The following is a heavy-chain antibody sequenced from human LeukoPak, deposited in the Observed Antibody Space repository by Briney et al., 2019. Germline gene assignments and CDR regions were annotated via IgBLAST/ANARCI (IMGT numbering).Heavy chain of an antibody. Sequence: ASVKVSRKASGYTFTSYGISWVRQAPGQGLEWMGWISAYNGNTNYAQKLQGRVTMTTDTSTSTAYMELRSLRSDDTAVYYCARDRVVPAAIYYYYMDVWGKGTTVTVSS. CDR3: ARDRVVPAAIYYYYMDV. V-gene: IGHV1-18*01. D-gene: IGHD2-2*01. CDR1: GYTFTSYG. J-gene: IGHJ6*03. CDR2: ISAYNGNT.